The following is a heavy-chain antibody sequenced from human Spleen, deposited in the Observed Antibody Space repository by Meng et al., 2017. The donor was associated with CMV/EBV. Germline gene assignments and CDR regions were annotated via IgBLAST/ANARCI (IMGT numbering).Heavy chain of an antibody. CDR3: AKYQLPSGRISGGPFDY. CDR1: GFTFSSYS. CDR2: ISSSSSYI. V-gene: IGHV3-21*04. Sequence: GESLKISCAASGFTFSSYSMNWVRQAPGKGLEWVSSISSSSSYIYYADSVKGRFTISRDKSKNTVYLQMNSLRAEDTAVYYCAKYQLPSGRISGGPFDYWGQGTLVTVSS. J-gene: IGHJ4*02. D-gene: IGHD2-2*01.